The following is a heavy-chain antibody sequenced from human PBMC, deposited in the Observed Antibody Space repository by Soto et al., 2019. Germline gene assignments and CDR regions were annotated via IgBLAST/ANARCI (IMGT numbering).Heavy chain of an antibody. CDR2: INHSGST. CDR3: ERLINTLWKVAYYFDY. D-gene: IGHD3-16*01. J-gene: IGHJ4*02. Sequence: SETLSLTCAVYGGSFSGYYWSWIRQPPGKGLEWIGEINHSGSTNYNPSLKSRVTISVDTSKNQFSLKLSSVTAADTAVYYCERLINTLWKVAYYFDYWGQGTLVTVSS. V-gene: IGHV4-34*01. CDR1: GGSFSGYY.